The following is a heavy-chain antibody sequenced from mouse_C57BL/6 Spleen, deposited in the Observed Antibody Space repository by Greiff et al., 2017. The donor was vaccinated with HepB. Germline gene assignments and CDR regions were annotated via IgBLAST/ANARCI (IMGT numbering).Heavy chain of an antibody. CDR1: GYSITSDY. V-gene: IGHV3-8*01. J-gene: IGHJ4*01. Sequence: EVKLMESGPGLAKPSQTLSLTCSVTGYSITSDYWNWIRKFPGNKLEYMGYISYSGSTYYNPSLKSRISITRDTAKNQYYLQLNSVTTEDTSTYYCARALYGSSIYAMDYWGQGTSVTVSS. CDR2: ISYSGST. CDR3: ARALYGSSIYAMDY. D-gene: IGHD1-1*01.